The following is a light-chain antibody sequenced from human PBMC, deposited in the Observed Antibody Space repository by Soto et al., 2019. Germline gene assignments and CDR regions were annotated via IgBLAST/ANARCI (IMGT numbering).Light chain of an antibody. CDR3: SSYAGSNNV. CDR1: SSDVGGYNY. Sequence: QSALTQPPSASGSPGQSVTISCTGTSSDVGGYNYVSWYQQHPGKAPKLMIYEVSKRPSGVPDRFSGSKSGNTASLTVSGLQAADEADYYCSSYAGSNNVFGTGTKVTVL. CDR2: EVS. J-gene: IGLJ1*01. V-gene: IGLV2-8*01.